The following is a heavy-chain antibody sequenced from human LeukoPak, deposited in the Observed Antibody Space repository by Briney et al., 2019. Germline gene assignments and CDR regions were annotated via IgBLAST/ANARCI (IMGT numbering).Heavy chain of an antibody. CDR2: ISWSSGII. D-gene: IGHD3-3*01. Sequence: GGSLRLSCAASGFTFDDHGMHWVRQAPGKGLEWVSGISWSSGIIGYADSVKGRFTISRDNAKNSLYLQMDSLRAEDMALYYCAKDIGIFGVVIQGGGFDYWGQGTLVTVSS. CDR3: AKDIGIFGVVIQGGGFDY. V-gene: IGHV3-9*03. J-gene: IGHJ4*02. CDR1: GFTFDDHG.